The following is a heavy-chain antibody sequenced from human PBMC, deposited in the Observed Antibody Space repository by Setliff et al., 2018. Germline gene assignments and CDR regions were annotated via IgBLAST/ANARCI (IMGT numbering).Heavy chain of an antibody. V-gene: IGHV1-46*01. CDR1: GYTFTSYY. Sequence: ASVKVSCKASGYTFTSYYMHWVRQAPGQGLEWMGIINPSGGSTSYAQKFQGRVTMTRDTSTSTVYMELSSLRSEDTAVYYCARGSSGWYRSGGLDYWGQGTLVTVSS. D-gene: IGHD6-19*01. CDR2: INPSGGST. CDR3: ARGSSGWYRSGGLDY. J-gene: IGHJ4*02.